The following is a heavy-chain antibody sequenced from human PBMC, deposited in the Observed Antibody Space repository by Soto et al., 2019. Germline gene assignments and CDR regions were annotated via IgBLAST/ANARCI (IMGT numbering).Heavy chain of an antibody. CDR1: GFTFSSYS. Sequence: GGSLRLSCAASGFTFSSYSMNWVRQAPGKGLEWVSSISSSSSYIYYADSVKGRFTISRDNAKNSLYLQMNSLRAEDTAVYYCARMDQLHHYYYYYGMDVWGQGTTVTVSS. D-gene: IGHD2-2*01. J-gene: IGHJ6*02. V-gene: IGHV3-21*01. CDR2: ISSSSSYI. CDR3: ARMDQLHHYYYYYGMDV.